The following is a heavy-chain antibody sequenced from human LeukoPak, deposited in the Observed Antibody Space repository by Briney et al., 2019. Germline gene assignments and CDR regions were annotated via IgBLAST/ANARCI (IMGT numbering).Heavy chain of an antibody. D-gene: IGHD3-10*01. CDR3: VTHRPWRGVF. CDR1: GFAFSTAW. CDR2: NKTNIDSETT. J-gene: IGHJ4*02. V-gene: IGHV3-15*01. Sequence: GSLRLSCAASGFAFSTAWMTWVRQAAGKGLEWVEQNKTNIDSETTDSAAPVKGRLIISRDDSKNRQFLERNSLKTEDTAVYYCVTHRPWRGVFWGQGTLVTVSS.